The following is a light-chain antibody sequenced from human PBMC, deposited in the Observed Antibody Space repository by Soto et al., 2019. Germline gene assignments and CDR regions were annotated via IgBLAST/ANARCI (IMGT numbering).Light chain of an antibody. Sequence: QSLLTQPASVSGAPVQSITISCTGTSSDVGGYTYVSWFQQHPGKAPKLMIYDVSSRPSGVSNRFSGSKSGNTASLTISGLQADDEADYYCSSYTDSTTLTYVFGTGTKVTL. J-gene: IGLJ1*01. CDR1: SSDVGGYTY. CDR2: DVS. CDR3: SSYTDSTTLTYV. V-gene: IGLV2-14*01.